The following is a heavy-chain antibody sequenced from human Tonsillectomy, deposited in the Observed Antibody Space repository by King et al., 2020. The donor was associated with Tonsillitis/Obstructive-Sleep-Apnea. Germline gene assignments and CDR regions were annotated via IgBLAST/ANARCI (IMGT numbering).Heavy chain of an antibody. V-gene: IGHV3-33*01. CDR3: ARDGVVVPAAVYYFDY. J-gene: IGHJ4*02. Sequence: VQLVESGGGVVQPGRSLRLSCAASGFTFSSYGMHWVRQAPGKGLEWVAVIWYDGSNKYYADSVKGRFTISRDNSKNTLYLQMNNLRAEDTALYYCARDGVVVPAAVYYFDYWGQGTLVTVSS. CDR2: IWYDGSNK. D-gene: IGHD2-2*01. CDR1: GFTFSSYG.